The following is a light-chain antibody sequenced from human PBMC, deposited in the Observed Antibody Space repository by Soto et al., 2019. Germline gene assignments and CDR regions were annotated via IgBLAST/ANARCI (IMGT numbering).Light chain of an antibody. J-gene: IGKJ4*01. CDR3: QQYGSSLPVT. CDR2: GAS. V-gene: IGKV3-20*01. CDR1: QSVSNSY. Sequence: EIVLTQSPGTLSLSPGERATLSCRASQSVSNSYLAWYQQKPGQAPRLLIYGASSRATGIPDRFSGSGSGTDFTLTISRLEPEAFAVYYCQQYGSSLPVTFGGGTKVEIK.